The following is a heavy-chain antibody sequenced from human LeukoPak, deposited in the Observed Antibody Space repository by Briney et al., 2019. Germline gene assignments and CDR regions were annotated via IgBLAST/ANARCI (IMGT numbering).Heavy chain of an antibody. V-gene: IGHV3-30*03. CDR2: ISYDGSNK. CDR1: GFTFSSYG. J-gene: IGHJ4*02. CDR3: ARDYPPKVVGATTRAFDY. D-gene: IGHD1-26*01. Sequence: GGSLRLSCAASGFTFSSYGMHWVRQAPGKGLEWVAVISYDGSNKYYADSVKGRFTISRDNSKNTLYLQMSSLRAEDTAVYYCARDYPPKVVGATTRAFDYWGQGTLVTVSS.